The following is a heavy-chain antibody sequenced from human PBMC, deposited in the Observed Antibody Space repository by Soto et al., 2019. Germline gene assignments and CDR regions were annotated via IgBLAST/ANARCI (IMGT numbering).Heavy chain of an antibody. CDR2: IYHGGIT. V-gene: IGHV4-30-4*01. J-gene: IGHJ4*02. Sequence: SETLSLTCTVSGGSISSGDYYWSWIRQPPGKGLEWIGYIYHGGITNYNPSLKSRLNISSDTSKNQFSPRLGSVSAADTAIYYCARQYGGYEYYFDNWGQGTLVTVSS. D-gene: IGHD5-12*01. CDR1: GGSISSGDYY. CDR3: ARQYGGYEYYFDN.